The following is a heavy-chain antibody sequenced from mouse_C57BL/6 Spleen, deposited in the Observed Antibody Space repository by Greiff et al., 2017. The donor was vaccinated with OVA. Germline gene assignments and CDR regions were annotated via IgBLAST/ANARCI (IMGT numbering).Heavy chain of an antibody. V-gene: IGHV1-26*01. CDR2: INPNNGGT. D-gene: IGHD2-4*01. CDR3: ARSEDYGGGEFAD. Sequence: VQLQQSGPELVKPGASVKISCKASGYTFTDYYMNWVKQSPGKSLEWIGDINPNNGGTSYNQKFKGKATLTVDKSSSTAYMELRSLTSEDSAVYDCARSEDYGGGEFADWGQGTLVTVSA. CDR1: GYTFTDYY. J-gene: IGHJ3*01.